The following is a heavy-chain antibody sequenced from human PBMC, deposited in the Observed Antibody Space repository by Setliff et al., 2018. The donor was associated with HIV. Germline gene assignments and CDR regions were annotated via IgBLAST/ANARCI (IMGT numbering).Heavy chain of an antibody. Sequence: SETLSLTCAVYGGSFSSYSWTWIRQPPGKGLEWIGEINRSGSTNYNPSLESRLTIIVDTSKNQFSLKLNSVTAADTAVYYCGSIMVGGAMSYSYYYMDVWGKGTTVTVSS. CDR3: GSIMVGGAMSYSYYYMDV. D-gene: IGHD3-16*01. CDR1: GGSFSSYS. J-gene: IGHJ6*03. V-gene: IGHV4-34*01. CDR2: INRSGST.